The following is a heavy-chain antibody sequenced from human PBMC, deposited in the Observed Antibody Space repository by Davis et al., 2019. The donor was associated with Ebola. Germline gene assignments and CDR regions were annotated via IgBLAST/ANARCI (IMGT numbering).Heavy chain of an antibody. CDR3: ARWGYSGNSAYFDY. V-gene: IGHV4-59*01. J-gene: IGHJ4*02. CDR2: IYYSGST. D-gene: IGHD4-23*01. CDR1: GGSISSYY. Sequence: MPSETLSLTCTVSGGSISSYYWSWIRQPPGKGLEWIGYIYYSGSTNYNPSLKSRVTISVDTSKNQFSLKLSSVTAADTAVYYCARWGYSGNSAYFDYWGQGTLVIVSS.